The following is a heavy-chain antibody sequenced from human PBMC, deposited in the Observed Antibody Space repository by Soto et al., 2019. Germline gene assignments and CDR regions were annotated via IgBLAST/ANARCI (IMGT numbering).Heavy chain of an antibody. CDR3: ARVPDSSGYYYYFDY. CDR2: ISSSSSYI. V-gene: IGHV3-21*01. Sequence: EVQLVESGGGLVKPGGSLRLSCAASGFTFSSYSMNWVRQAPGKGLEWVSSISSSSSYIYYADSVKGRFTISRDNAKNSLYLQMNSLRAEDTAVYYCARVPDSSGYYYYFDYWGQGTLVTVSS. J-gene: IGHJ4*02. CDR1: GFTFSSYS. D-gene: IGHD3-22*01.